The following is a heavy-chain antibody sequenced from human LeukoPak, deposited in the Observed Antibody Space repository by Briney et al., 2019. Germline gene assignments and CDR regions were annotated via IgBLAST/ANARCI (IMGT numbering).Heavy chain of an antibody. Sequence: GGSLRLSCAASGLTFSSFAMSWVRQAPGKGLEWVSAISNSGDTTYYADSVKGRFTISRDNLKNTLYVQMNSLRVEDTAVYYCAKGHSAHGTGFDYWGQGTLVIVSS. CDR1: GLTFSSFA. CDR3: AKGHSAHGTGFDY. V-gene: IGHV3-23*01. D-gene: IGHD1-1*01. J-gene: IGHJ4*02. CDR2: ISNSGDTT.